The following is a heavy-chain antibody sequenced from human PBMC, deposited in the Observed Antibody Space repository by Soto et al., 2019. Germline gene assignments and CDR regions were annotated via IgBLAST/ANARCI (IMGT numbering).Heavy chain of an antibody. D-gene: IGHD3-3*01. CDR1: GYSFTSYW. CDR3: ARLFLEWPHYYYCGMDV. J-gene: IGHJ6*02. V-gene: IGHV5-51*01. Sequence: PGESLKISCKGSGYSFTSYWIGWVRQMPGKGLEWMGIIYPGDSDTRYSPSFQGQVTISADKSISTAYLQWSSLKASDTAMYYCARLFLEWPHYYYCGMDVWGQGTTVTVSS. CDR2: IYPGDSDT.